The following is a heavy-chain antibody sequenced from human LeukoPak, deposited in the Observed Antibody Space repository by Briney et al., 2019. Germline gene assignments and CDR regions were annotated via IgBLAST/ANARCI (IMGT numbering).Heavy chain of an antibody. CDR3: AKFRRVSSGYYYYFDY. V-gene: IGHV3-23*01. CDR2: ISGSGGST. J-gene: IGHJ4*02. Sequence: GGSLRLSCAASGFTFSSYAMSWVRQAPGKGLEWVSAISGSGGSTYYADSVKGRFTISRDNSKNTLYLQMNSLRAEDTAVYYCAKFRRVSSGYYYYFDYWGQGTLVTVSS. D-gene: IGHD3-22*01. CDR1: GFTFSSYA.